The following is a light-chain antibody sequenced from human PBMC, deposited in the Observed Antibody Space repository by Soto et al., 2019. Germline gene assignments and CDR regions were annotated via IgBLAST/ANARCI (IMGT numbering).Light chain of an antibody. Sequence: QSVLTQPPPASGTPGQRVTISCSGSSSNIGSNTVNWYQQLPGTAPKLLIYSNNQRPSGVPDRFSGSKSGTSASLAISGLQSEDEADYYCAAWDDSLKGGVFGTGTKVTVL. CDR2: SNN. V-gene: IGLV1-44*01. CDR1: SSNIGSNT. CDR3: AAWDDSLKGGV. J-gene: IGLJ1*01.